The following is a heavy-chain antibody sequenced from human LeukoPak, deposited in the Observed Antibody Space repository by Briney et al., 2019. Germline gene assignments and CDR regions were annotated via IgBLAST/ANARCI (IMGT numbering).Heavy chain of an antibody. CDR2: INHSGST. J-gene: IGHJ6*03. CDR3: ARGYYDTSGYFAYYYMDV. V-gene: IGHV4-34*01. Sequence: SETLSLTCAVYGGSFSGYYWSWIRQPPGKGLEWVGEINHSGSTNYNPSLKSRVTISVDTSKNQFSLKLSSVTAADTAVYYCARGYYDTSGYFAYYYMDVWGKGTTVTVSS. CDR1: GGSFSGYY. D-gene: IGHD3-22*01.